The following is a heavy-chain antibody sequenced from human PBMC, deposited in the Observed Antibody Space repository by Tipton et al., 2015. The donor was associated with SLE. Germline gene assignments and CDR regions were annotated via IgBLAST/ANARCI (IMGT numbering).Heavy chain of an antibody. CDR1: GVSVITNY. Sequence: TLSLTCSVSGVSVITNYWNWIRQPPGKGLEWIGNIYSSGSTNYNPSLKTRVTISIDTSTNRFSLKLTSVTAADTAVYYCARALRWSHFDYWGQGNLVAVSS. CDR3: ARALRWSHFDY. CDR2: IYSSGST. J-gene: IGHJ4*02. D-gene: IGHD6-13*01. V-gene: IGHV4-59*02.